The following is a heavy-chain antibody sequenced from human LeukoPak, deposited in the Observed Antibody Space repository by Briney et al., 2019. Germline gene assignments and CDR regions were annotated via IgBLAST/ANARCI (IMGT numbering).Heavy chain of an antibody. CDR1: RFTFKDHG. CDR3: ARDAAVGGSNLAKFDS. CDR2: LNWNGGNI. Sequence: PGGSLRLSCTASRFTFKDHGMSWVRQAPGEGLEWVSGLNWNGGNIKYADSVKGRFTISRDNGKNSLYLEMNSLRVDDTAFYYCARDAAVGGSNLAKFDSWGQGILVTVSS. J-gene: IGHJ4*02. V-gene: IGHV3-20*04. D-gene: IGHD1-26*01.